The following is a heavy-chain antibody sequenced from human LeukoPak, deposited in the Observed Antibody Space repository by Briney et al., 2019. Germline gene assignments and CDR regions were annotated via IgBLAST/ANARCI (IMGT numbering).Heavy chain of an antibody. J-gene: IGHJ4*02. D-gene: IGHD6-13*01. V-gene: IGHV4-39*07. CDR2: IYYSGST. CDR1: GGAISSSSNY. Sequence: SETLSLTCTVSGGAISSSSNYWGWIRQPPGKGLEWIGSIYYSGSTYYNPSLKSRVTISVDTSKNQFSLKLSSVTAADTAVYYCARGGSSWYFDYWGQGTLVTVSS. CDR3: ARGGSSWYFDY.